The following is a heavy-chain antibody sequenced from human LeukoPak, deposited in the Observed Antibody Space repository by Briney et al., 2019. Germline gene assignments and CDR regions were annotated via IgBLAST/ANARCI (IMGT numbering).Heavy chain of an antibody. Sequence: PSQTLSLTCTVSGGSISSGGYYWSWIRQHPGKGLEWIGDIYYSGSTNYNPSLKSRVTISVDTSKNQFSLKLSSVTAADTAVYYCARHRASSGWYNFDYWGQGTLVTVSS. CDR3: ARHRASSGWYNFDY. J-gene: IGHJ4*02. CDR2: IYYSGST. V-gene: IGHV4-31*03. D-gene: IGHD6-19*01. CDR1: GGSISSGGYY.